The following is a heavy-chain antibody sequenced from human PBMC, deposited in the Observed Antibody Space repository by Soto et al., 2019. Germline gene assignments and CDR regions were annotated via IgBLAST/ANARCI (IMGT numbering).Heavy chain of an antibody. CDR1: GFTFSSYD. CDR3: ATWHEREHAYDV. V-gene: IGHV3-53*01. J-gene: IGHJ3*01. Sequence: GGSLRLSCAASGFTFSSYDMHWVRQATGKGLEWVSALYDVDGSFYADSVKGRFTTSSDSSKTTVYLQMNGLRPDDTAVYYCATWHEREHAYDVWGQGTTVTVSS. CDR2: LYDVDGS. D-gene: IGHD1-1*01.